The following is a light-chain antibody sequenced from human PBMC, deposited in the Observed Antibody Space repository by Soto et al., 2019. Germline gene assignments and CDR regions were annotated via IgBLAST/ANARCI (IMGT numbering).Light chain of an antibody. CDR2: DVS. CDR1: SSDVGGYNF. CDR3: SSYTSSSTQV. J-gene: IGLJ1*01. Sequence: ALTQPASVSGSPGQSITISCTGTSSDVGGYNFVSWYQQHPGKAPKLMIYDVSNRPSGVSTRFSGSKSGNTASLTISGLQAEDEADYYCSSYTSSSTQVFGTGTKLTVL. V-gene: IGLV2-14*01.